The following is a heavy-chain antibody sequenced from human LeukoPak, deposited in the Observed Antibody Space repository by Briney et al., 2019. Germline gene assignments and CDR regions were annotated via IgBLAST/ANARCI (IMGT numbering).Heavy chain of an antibody. CDR3: ARDPTYDSSGYGAQYYFDY. J-gene: IGHJ4*02. CDR2: ISSSGSTI. D-gene: IGHD3-22*01. Sequence: GGSLRPSCAASGFTFSSYEMNWVRQAPGKGLEWVSYISSSGSTIYYADSVKGRFTISRDNAKNSLYLQMNSLRAEDTAVYYCARDPTYDSSGYGAQYYFDYWGQGNLVTVSS. V-gene: IGHV3-48*03. CDR1: GFTFSSYE.